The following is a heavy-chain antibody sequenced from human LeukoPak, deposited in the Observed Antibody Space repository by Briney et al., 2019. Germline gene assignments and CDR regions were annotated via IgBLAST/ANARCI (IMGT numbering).Heavy chain of an antibody. CDR2: ISAYNGNT. CDR1: GYTFTSYG. CDR3: ARDENLTGYYIRFDP. J-gene: IGHJ5*02. V-gene: IGHV1-18*01. Sequence: GASVKVFCKASGYTFTSYGISWVRQAPGQGLEWMGWISAYNGNTNYAQKLQGRVTMTTDTSTSTAYMELRSLRSDDTAVYYCARDENLTGYYIRFDPWGQGTLVTVSS. D-gene: IGHD3-9*01.